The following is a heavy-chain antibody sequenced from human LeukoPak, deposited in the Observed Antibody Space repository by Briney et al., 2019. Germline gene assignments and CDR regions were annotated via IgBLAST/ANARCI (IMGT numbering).Heavy chain of an antibody. Sequence: GGSLRLSCAASGFTVSSNYMSWVRQAPGKGLEWVSVIYSGGSTYYADSVKGRFTISRDNSKNTLYLQMNSLRAEDTAVYYCARDPEEGLLGYWGQGTLVTVSS. D-gene: IGHD2-15*01. J-gene: IGHJ4*02. CDR1: GFTVSSNY. V-gene: IGHV3-66*01. CDR3: ARDPEEGLLGY. CDR2: IYSGGST.